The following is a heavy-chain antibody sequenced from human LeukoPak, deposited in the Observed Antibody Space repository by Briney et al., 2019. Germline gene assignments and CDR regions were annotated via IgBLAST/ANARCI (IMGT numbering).Heavy chain of an antibody. CDR2: ISSSSSYI. CDR1: GFTFRSYS. Sequence: GGSLRLSCAASGFTFRSYSMNWVRQAPGKGLEWVSSISSSSSYIYYADSVKGRFTISRDNAKNSLYLQMNSLRAEDTAVYYCASGAVGGSLLFDYWGQGTLVTVSS. CDR3: ASGAVGGSLLFDY. J-gene: IGHJ4*02. V-gene: IGHV3-21*01. D-gene: IGHD1-26*01.